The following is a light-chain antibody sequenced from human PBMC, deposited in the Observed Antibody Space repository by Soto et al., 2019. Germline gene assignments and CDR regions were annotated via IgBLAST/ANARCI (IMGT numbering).Light chain of an antibody. J-gene: IGKJ2*01. CDR1: QSMSNW. V-gene: IGKV1-5*03. CDR3: QQYDSYPYT. Sequence: DIQMTQSPSTLSASEGDRVTITCRASQSMSNWLAWYQQKPGKAPKLLIYKASSLESGVPSRFSGSGSGTEFTLTISSLQPDDFATYYCQQYDSYPYTFGQGTKLDIK. CDR2: KAS.